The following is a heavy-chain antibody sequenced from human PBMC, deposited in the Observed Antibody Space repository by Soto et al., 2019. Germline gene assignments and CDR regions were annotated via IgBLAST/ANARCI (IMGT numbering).Heavy chain of an antibody. Sequence: SETLSLTCTVSGGSISSYYWSWIRQPPGKGLEWIGYIYYSGSTNYNPSLKSRGTISVDTSKNQFSLKLSSVTAADTAVYYCARRDYDSLTGYYNAFDIWGQGTMVTVSS. J-gene: IGHJ3*02. CDR2: IYYSGST. CDR1: GGSISSYY. V-gene: IGHV4-59*08. CDR3: ARRDYDSLTGYYNAFDI. D-gene: IGHD3-9*01.